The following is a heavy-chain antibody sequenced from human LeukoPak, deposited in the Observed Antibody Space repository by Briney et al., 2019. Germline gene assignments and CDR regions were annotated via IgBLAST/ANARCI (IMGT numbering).Heavy chain of an antibody. CDR2: INHSGST. J-gene: IGHJ3*02. CDR3: ARRYSSGWYGSLGENDAFDI. Sequence: NAGGSLRLSCAASGFTFSSYSMNWVRQAPGKGLEWIGEINHSGSTNYNPSLKSRVTISVDTSKNQFSLKLSSVTAADTAVYYCARRYSSGWYGSLGENDAFDIWGQGTMVTVSS. D-gene: IGHD6-19*01. CDR1: GFTFSSYS. V-gene: IGHV4-34*01.